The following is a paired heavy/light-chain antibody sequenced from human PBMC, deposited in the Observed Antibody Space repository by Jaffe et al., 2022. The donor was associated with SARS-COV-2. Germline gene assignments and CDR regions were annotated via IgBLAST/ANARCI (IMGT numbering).Light chain of an antibody. Sequence: QLVLTQSPSASASLGASVKLTCTLSSGHSSYAIAWHQQQPEKGPRFLMKLNSDGSHIKGDGIPDRFSGSSSGAERYLTISSLQSEDEADYYCQTWGTGIPRVFGGGTKLTVL. CDR2: LNSDGSH. CDR3: QTWGTGIPRV. CDR1: SGHSSYA. J-gene: IGLJ3*02. V-gene: IGLV4-69*01.
Heavy chain of an antibody. J-gene: IGHJ6*02. V-gene: IGHV4-39*01. D-gene: IGHD3-3*01. CDR3: ARELRFLELLYRGDV. Sequence: QLQLQESGPGLVKPSETLSLSCTVSGGSISTSSLYWGWIRQPPGKGLEWIGTIYYTGATQYNPSLKSRVAISVDTSKNQFSLKLTSVTAADTGVYFCARELRFLELLYRGDVWGQGTTVTVSS. CDR1: GGSISTSSLY. CDR2: IYYTGAT.